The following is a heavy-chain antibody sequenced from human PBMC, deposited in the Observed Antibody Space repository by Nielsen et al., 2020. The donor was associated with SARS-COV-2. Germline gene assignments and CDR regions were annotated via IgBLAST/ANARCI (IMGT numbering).Heavy chain of an antibody. J-gene: IGHJ6*02. V-gene: IGHV3-23*01. Sequence: GESLKISCVASGFTFSSYAMGWVRQAPGKGLEWVSIITGSETGTYYADSVRGRFTISRDNAKDSLYLQMNNLRAEDTAVYYCALGVMDVWGQGTTVTVSS. CDR2: ITGSETGT. D-gene: IGHD6-13*01. CDR1: GFTFSSYA. CDR3: ALGVMDV.